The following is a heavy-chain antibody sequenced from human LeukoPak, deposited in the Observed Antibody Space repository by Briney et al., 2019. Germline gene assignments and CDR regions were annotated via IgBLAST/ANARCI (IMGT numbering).Heavy chain of an antibody. CDR2: ISGSGGTT. J-gene: IGHJ4*02. CDR3: AKSYDYVWGSYRLSHFDY. V-gene: IGHV3-23*01. Sequence: PGRSLRLSCAASGFTFDDYAMSWVRQAPGKGLEWVSAISGSGGTTYYADSVKGRFTISRDNSKNTLYLQMNSLRAEDTAVYYCAKSYDYVWGSYRLSHFDYWGQGTLVTVSS. CDR1: GFTFDDYA. D-gene: IGHD3-16*02.